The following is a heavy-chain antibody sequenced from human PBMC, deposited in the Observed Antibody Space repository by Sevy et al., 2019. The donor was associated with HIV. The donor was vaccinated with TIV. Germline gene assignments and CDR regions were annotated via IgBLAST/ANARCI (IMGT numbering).Heavy chain of an antibody. CDR1: GFTINTYG. CDR3: VKGLGMVQGALLSDDI. CDR2: IRYDGSTK. Sequence: GGSLRLSCAASGFTINTYGMHWVRQAPGKGLDWVAFIRYDGSTKYFTDSVKGRFTISRDNSRNTLYLQMNSLRPADTAVYYCVKGLGMVQGALLSDDIWGQGTMVTVSS. V-gene: IGHV3-30*02. J-gene: IGHJ3*02. D-gene: IGHD3-10*01.